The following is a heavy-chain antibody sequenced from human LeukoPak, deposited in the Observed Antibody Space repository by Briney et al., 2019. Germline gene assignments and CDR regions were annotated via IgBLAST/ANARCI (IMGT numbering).Heavy chain of an antibody. V-gene: IGHV4-59*08. CDR3: ARHGSYSSSSFFDY. D-gene: IGHD6-6*01. J-gene: IGHJ4*02. CDR2: VYYTGST. Sequence: SETLSLTCTVSGGSISSYYWSWIRQSPGRGLEWIWYVYYTGSTNYSPSLKSRVIISVDTSKNQFFLMLSSVTAADTAVYYCARHGSYSSSSFFDYWGQGTLVTVS. CDR1: GGSISSYY.